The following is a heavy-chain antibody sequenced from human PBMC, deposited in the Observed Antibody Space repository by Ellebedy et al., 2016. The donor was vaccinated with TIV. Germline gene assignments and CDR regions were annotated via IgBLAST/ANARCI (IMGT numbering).Heavy chain of an antibody. V-gene: IGHV3-13*01. Sequence: GESLKISCAASGFTFSSYDMHWVRQATGKGLEWVSAIGTAGDTYYPGSVKGRFTISRENAKNSLYLQMNSLRAGDTAVYYCAREWGSGDGMDVWGQGTTVTVSS. CDR1: GFTFSSYD. D-gene: IGHD3-10*01. J-gene: IGHJ6*02. CDR3: AREWGSGDGMDV. CDR2: IGTAGDT.